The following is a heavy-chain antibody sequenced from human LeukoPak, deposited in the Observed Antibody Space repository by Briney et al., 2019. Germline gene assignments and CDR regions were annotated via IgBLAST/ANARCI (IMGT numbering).Heavy chain of an antibody. V-gene: IGHV4-39*07. CDR1: GGSISSSSYY. D-gene: IGHD3-22*01. Sequence: PSETLSLTCTVSGGSISSSSYYWGWIRQPPGKGLEWIGSIYYSGSTYYNPSLKSRVTISVDTSKNQFSLKLSSVTAADTAVYYCASAGRRAKTPTSGYYDTNFDYWGQGTLVTVSS. J-gene: IGHJ4*02. CDR3: ASAGRRAKTPTSGYYDTNFDY. CDR2: IYYSGST.